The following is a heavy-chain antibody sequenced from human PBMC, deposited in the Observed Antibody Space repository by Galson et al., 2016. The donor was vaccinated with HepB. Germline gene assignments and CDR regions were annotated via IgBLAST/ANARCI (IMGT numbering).Heavy chain of an antibody. CDR2: VSYDGRRK. V-gene: IGHV3-30*04. J-gene: IGHJ4*02. D-gene: IGHD3-10*01. Sequence: SLRLSCAASGFSFSNYALHWVRQAPGKGLEWVAVVSYDGRRKYYAGSVRGRFTISRDNSKITLYLQMNSLRAEDTAVYYWARSRGSYGSGSYWAVLDYWGQGTLVTVSS. CDR3: ARSRGSYGSGSYWAVLDY. CDR1: GFSFSNYA.